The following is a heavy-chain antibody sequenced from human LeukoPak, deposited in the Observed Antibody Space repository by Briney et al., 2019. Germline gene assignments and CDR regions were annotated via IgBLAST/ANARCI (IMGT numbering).Heavy chain of an antibody. Sequence: ASVRVSCKASGYTFTGYYMHWVGQAPGQGLEWMGWINPNSGGTNYAQKFQGRVTMTRDTSISTAYMELSRLRSDDTAVYYCARHLGFGGLLYPFGYWGQGTLVTVSS. D-gene: IGHD3-10*01. CDR2: INPNSGGT. J-gene: IGHJ4*02. V-gene: IGHV1-2*02. CDR3: ARHLGFGGLLYPFGY. CDR1: GYTFTGYY.